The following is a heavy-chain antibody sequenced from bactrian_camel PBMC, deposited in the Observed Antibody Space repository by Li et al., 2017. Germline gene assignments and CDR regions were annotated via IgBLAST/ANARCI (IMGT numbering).Heavy chain of an antibody. CDR2: IYTEIDTT. V-gene: IGHV3S63*01. Sequence: HVQLVESGGGSVQAGGSLRLSCAASGYTYGYYCMGWFRQAPGKEREGVARIYTEIDTTYYSDSVKGRFTISQDKAKRTVYLRVDSLKPEDTGMYYCAARAGTACTLAPATFEYWGRGTQVTVS. D-gene: IGHD7*01. CDR1: GYTYGYYC. J-gene: IGHJ4*01. CDR3: AARAGTACTLAPATFEY.